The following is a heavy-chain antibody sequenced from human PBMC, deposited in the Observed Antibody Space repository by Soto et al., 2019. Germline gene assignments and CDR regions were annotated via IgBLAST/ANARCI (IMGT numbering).Heavy chain of an antibody. CDR3: AKVANSGVVIEYFDY. CDR2: LSSSGGRT. CDR1: GFTFGNYG. J-gene: IGHJ4*02. V-gene: IGHV3-23*01. D-gene: IGHD3-3*01. Sequence: EVQLLESGGGLVQPGGSLRLSCGTSGFTFGNYGMGWVRQAPGKGLEWVSGLSSSGGRTYYADSVKGRFTISRDNSKNTLFLQMNSLRAXDTAVYYCAKVANSGVVIEYFDYWGQGSLVTVSS.